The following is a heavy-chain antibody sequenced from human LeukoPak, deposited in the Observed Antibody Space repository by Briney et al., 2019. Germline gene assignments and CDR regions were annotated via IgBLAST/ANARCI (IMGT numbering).Heavy chain of an antibody. CDR2: ISWNSGTI. CDR3: ARAYKDRSLAGKKEFFQH. D-gene: IGHD6-19*01. V-gene: IGHV3-9*01. CDR1: GFTFDNYA. J-gene: IGHJ1*01. Sequence: QPGGSLRLSCAASGFTFDNYAMNWVRQVLGKGLEWISLISWNSGTIGYADSVKGRFTISRDNANNFLYLQMNSLGAEDTALYYCARAYKDRSLAGKKEFFQHWGQGTLVTVSS.